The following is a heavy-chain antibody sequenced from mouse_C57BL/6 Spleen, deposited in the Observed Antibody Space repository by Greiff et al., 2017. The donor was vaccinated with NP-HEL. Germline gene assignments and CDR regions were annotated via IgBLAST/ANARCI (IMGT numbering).Heavy chain of an antibody. CDR2: LHPNRGSP. J-gene: IGHJ2*01. V-gene: IGHV1-64*01. Sequence: QVQLQQPGAELVKPGASVKLSCTASGYTFTSYWMHWVKQRPGQGLEWIGMLHPNRGSPNYTEKFKSKATLTVDKSSSTAYMQLSRLTSEDTAVYYCAALPTVEGYWGQGTTLTVSS. CDR3: AALPTVEGY. D-gene: IGHD1-1*01. CDR1: GYTFTSYW.